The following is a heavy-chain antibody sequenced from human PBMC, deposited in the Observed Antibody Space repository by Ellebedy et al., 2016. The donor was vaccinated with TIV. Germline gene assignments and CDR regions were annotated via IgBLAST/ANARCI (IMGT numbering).Heavy chain of an antibody. Sequence: GESLKISCAASGFTVSSNYMSWVRQAPGKGLEWVSVIYSSGSTYYADSVKGRFTIPRDNAKNSRYLQMNSLRDEDTAVYYCARSTAGTWGQGTLVTVSS. CDR3: ARSTAGT. D-gene: IGHD1-26*01. CDR2: IYSSGST. J-gene: IGHJ4*02. CDR1: GFTVSSNY. V-gene: IGHV3-66*01.